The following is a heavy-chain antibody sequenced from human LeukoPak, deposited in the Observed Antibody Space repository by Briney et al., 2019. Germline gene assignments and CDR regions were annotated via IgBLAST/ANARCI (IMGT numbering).Heavy chain of an antibody. CDR3: ARRGDYYGSGSYWDPFDY. D-gene: IGHD3-10*01. CDR1: GYTFTGYY. V-gene: IGHV1-2*02. CDR2: INPHSGGT. J-gene: IGHJ4*02. Sequence: ASVKVSCKASGYTFTGYYMHWVRQTPGQGLEWMGWINPHSGGTNYAQKSQGRVTMTRDTSISTAYMELSRLRSDDTAVYYCARRGDYYGSGSYWDPFDYWGQGTLVTVSS.